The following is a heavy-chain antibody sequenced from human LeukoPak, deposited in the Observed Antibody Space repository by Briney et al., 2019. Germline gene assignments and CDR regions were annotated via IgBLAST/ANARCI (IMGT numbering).Heavy chain of an antibody. D-gene: IGHD3-3*01. J-gene: IGHJ4*02. V-gene: IGHV3-30*14. CDR1: GFTFSSYA. CDR2: ISYDGSNK. Sequence: GRSLRLSCAASGFTFSSYAMHWVRQAPGKGLEWVAVISYDGSNKYYADSVKGRFTISRDNSKNTLYLQMNSLRAEDTAVYYCARANYDFWSGYYGYFDYWGQGTLVTVSS. CDR3: ARANYDFWSGYYGYFDY.